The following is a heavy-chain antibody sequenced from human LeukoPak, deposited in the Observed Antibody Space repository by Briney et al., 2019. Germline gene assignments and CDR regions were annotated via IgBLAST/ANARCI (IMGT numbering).Heavy chain of an antibody. J-gene: IGHJ4*02. V-gene: IGHV3-48*03. CDR3: ARVLYLYGSSSARFDY. CDR2: ISSSGSTI. D-gene: IGHD6-6*01. Sequence: GGSLRLFCAASGFTFSSYEMNWVRQAPGKGLEWVSQISSSGSTINYADSVKGRFTISRDNAKNSLYLQTNSLRAEDTAVYYCARVLYLYGSSSARFDYWGQGTLVTVSS. CDR1: GFTFSSYE.